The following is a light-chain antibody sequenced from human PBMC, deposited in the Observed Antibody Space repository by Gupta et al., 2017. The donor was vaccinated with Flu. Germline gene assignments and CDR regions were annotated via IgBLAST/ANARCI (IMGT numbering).Light chain of an antibody. J-gene: IGKJ2*01. CDR3: QQYYSYSYT. Sequence: PSTLSASVGDRVTITCRASQSVGKWLAWYQQKPGKAPKVLIYKASSLESEVPSRFSGSGSETEFTLTISSLQPDDFATYYCQQYYSYSYTFGQGTKLEIK. CDR2: KAS. CDR1: QSVGKW. V-gene: IGKV1-5*03.